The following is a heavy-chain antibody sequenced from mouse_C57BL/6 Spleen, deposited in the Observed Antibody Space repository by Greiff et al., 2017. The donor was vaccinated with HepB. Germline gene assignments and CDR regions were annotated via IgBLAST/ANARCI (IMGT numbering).Heavy chain of an antibody. CDR2: IDPSDSET. J-gene: IGHJ1*03. Sequence: QVQLQQPGAELVRPGSSVKLSCKASGYTFTSYWMHWVKQRPIQGLEWIGNIDPSDSETHYNQKFKDKATLTVDKSSSTAYMQLSSLTSEDSAVYYCARAGSSRHWYFDVWGTGTTVTVSS. CDR1: GYTFTSYW. CDR3: ARAGSSRHWYFDV. V-gene: IGHV1-52*01. D-gene: IGHD1-1*01.